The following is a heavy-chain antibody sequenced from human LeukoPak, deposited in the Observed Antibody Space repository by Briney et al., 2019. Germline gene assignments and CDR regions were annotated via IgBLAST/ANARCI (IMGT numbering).Heavy chain of an antibody. CDR1: GFTFSSYW. CDR2: IKQDGSEK. CDR3: ARDKQGTPLFNTETRLDY. D-gene: IGHD3-10*01. J-gene: IGHJ4*02. Sequence: GGSLRLSCAASGFTFSSYWMSWVRQAPGKGLEWVANIKQDGSEKYYVDSVKGRFTISRDNAKNSLYLQMNSLRVEETAVYYCARDKQGTPLFNTETRLDYWGQGTLVTVSS. V-gene: IGHV3-7*01.